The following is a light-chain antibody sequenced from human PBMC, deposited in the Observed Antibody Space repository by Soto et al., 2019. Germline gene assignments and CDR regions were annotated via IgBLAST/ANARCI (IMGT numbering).Light chain of an antibody. CDR1: QDIRND. J-gene: IGKJ3*01. V-gene: IGKV1-27*01. Sequence: DIQMTQSPSSLSASVGDRVTITCRASQDIRNDLAWYQQKPGKVPKVLIHAASTLQSGVPSRFSGSGSGTDFTLTLSGLQPDDVATYYCQKCNVAPFTFGPGTKVDIK. CDR2: AAS. CDR3: QKCNVAPFT.